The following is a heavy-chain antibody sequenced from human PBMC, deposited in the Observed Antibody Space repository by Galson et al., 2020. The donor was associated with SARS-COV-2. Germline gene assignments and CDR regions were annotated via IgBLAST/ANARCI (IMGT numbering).Heavy chain of an antibody. Sequence: SGPTLVKPTQTLTLTCTFSGFSLSTSGMRVSWIRQPPGKALEWLARIHWDDDKFFSTSLKTRLTISKDPAKNQVVLTMTNMDPVDTATYYCARTTSGYSSSWGLGNYHYGMDVWGQGTTVTVSS. CDR3: ARTTSGYSSSWGLGNYHYGMDV. J-gene: IGHJ6*02. D-gene: IGHD6-13*01. CDR2: IHWDDDK. V-gene: IGHV2-70*04. CDR1: GFSLSTSGMR.